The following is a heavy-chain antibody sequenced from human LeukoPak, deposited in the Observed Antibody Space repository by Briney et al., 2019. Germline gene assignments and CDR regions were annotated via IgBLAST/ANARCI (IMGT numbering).Heavy chain of an antibody. D-gene: IGHD2-21*02. CDR2: IRYDGSNK. J-gene: IGHJ4*02. V-gene: IGHV3-30*02. Sequence: GGSLRLSCAPSGFTFSRYGMHWVRQAPGKGLEWVAFIRYDGSNKYYADSVKGRFTISRDNSKNTLYLQMNSLRAEDTAVYYCAKDATYCGGDCYPGHFDYWGQGTLVTVSS. CDR1: GFTFSRYG. CDR3: AKDATYCGGDCYPGHFDY.